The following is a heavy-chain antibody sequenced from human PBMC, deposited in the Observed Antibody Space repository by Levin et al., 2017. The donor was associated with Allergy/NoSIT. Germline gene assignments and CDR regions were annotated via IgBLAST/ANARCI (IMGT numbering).Heavy chain of an antibody. D-gene: IGHD3-22*01. J-gene: IGHJ6*02. CDR2: IYYSGTT. Sequence: SETLSLTCTVSDGSISPYYWTWLRQPPGKALEWIGYIYYSGTTTYNHSLRSRVTISMDTSKNQVSLKLRSVTAEDTAIYYCARLIREGPLATYRPARYYVYTDNGMDVWGQGTTVIVSS. CDR1: DGSISPYY. V-gene: IGHV4-59*08. CDR3: ARLIREGPLATYRPARYYVYTDNGMDV.